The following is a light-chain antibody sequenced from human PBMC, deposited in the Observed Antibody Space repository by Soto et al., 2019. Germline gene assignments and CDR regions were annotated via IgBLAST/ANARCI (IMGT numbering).Light chain of an antibody. CDR1: QSISRY. V-gene: IGKV1-39*01. CDR3: QQRSSTPYT. J-gene: IGKJ2*01. CDR2: GAS. Sequence: DIQMTQSPVSLSASVGDRVTITCRASQSISRYLQWYQQKPGNAPKVLIYGASNLQSSVPSRFSVSGHGTEFSLTINNLQPEDSATYYCQQRSSTPYTFGQGTNVDI.